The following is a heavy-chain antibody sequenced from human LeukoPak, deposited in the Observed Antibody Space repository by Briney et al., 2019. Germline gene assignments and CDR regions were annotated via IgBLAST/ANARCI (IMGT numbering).Heavy chain of an antibody. V-gene: IGHV3-7*01. CDR1: GFTFSSYW. D-gene: IGHD1-20*01. CDR3: ARDLDDRDNWYGIFDY. Sequence: GGSLRLSCAASGFTFSSYWMSWVRQAPGKGLEWVANIRQDGSEKNYVDSVKGRFTISRDNAQNSLYLQMNSLRAEDTAVYYCARDLDDRDNWYGIFDYWGQGTLVTVSS. J-gene: IGHJ4*02. CDR2: IRQDGSEK.